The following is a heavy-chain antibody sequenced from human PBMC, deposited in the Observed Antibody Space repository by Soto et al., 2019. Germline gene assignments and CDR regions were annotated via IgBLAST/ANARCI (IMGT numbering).Heavy chain of an antibody. CDR1: GFTVSSNY. CDR2: IYSCGST. CDR3: ASSGYSYGPHY. J-gene: IGHJ4*02. V-gene: IGHV3-53*01. Sequence: GGSLRLSCAASGFTVSSNYMSWVRQAPGKGLEWVSVIYSCGSTYYADSVKGRFTISRDNSKNTLYLQMNSLRAEDTAVYYCASSGYSYGPHYWGQGTLVTVSS. D-gene: IGHD5-18*01.